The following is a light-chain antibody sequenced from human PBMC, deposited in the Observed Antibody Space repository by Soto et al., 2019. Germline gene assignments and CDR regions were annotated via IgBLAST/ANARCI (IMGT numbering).Light chain of an antibody. CDR1: QTISSW. CDR2: KAS. J-gene: IGKJ5*01. V-gene: IGKV1-5*03. CDR3: QQYNSYSIT. Sequence: IQMTQSPSTLSGSVGDRVTITCRASQTISSWLAWYQQKPGKAPKLLIYKASTLKSGVPSRFSGSGSGTEFTLTISSLQPDDFATYYCQQYNSYSITFGQGTRLEIK.